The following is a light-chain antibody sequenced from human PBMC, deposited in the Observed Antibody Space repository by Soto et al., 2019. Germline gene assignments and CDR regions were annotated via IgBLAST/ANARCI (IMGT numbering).Light chain of an antibody. CDR1: SSDVGGYNY. J-gene: IGLJ2*01. CDR2: EVS. CDR3: SSYAGSNTVV. Sequence: QSVLIQPPSASGSPGQSVTISCTGTSSDVGGYNYVSWYQQHPGKAPKLMIYEVSKRPSGVPDRFSGSKSGNTASLTVSGLQAEDEADYYCSSYAGSNTVVFGGGTKLTVL. V-gene: IGLV2-8*01.